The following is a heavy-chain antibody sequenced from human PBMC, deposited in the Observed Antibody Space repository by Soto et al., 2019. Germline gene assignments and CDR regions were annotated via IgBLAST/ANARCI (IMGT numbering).Heavy chain of an antibody. CDR3: ARHTPAISISEH. V-gene: IGHV4-39*01. CDR2: IYYSGST. D-gene: IGHD2-15*01. J-gene: IGHJ4*02. CDR1: GGSISSTRYY. Sequence: ETLSLTCTVSGGSISSTRYYRGWFRQPPGKGLEWIGSIYYSGSTYYNPSLKSRVTISVDTSKNQFSLKLSSVTAADTAVYYCARHTPAISISEHWGQGTLVTGTS.